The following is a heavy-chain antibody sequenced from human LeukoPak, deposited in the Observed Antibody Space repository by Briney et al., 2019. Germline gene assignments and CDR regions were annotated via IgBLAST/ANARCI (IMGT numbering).Heavy chain of an antibody. CDR2: ISAYNGNT. Sequence: ASVKVSCKASGYTFTSYGISWVRQGPGQGLEWMGWISAYNGNTNYAQKLQGRVTMTTDTSTSTAYMELRSLRSDDTAVYYCARGAPGIAVAGSWPHAFDIWGQGTMVTVSS. D-gene: IGHD6-19*01. CDR1: GYTFTSYG. J-gene: IGHJ3*02. V-gene: IGHV1-18*01. CDR3: ARGAPGIAVAGSWPHAFDI.